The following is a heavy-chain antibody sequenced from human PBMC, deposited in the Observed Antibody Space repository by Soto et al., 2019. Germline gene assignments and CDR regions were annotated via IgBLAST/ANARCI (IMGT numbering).Heavy chain of an antibody. CDR1: GGSISSGGYY. Sequence: QVQLQESGPGLVKPSQTLSLTCTVSGGSISSGGYYWSWIRQHPGKGLEWIGYIYYSGSTYYNPSLKSRVTISVDTSKNQFCLKLSSVTAADTAVYYCARVGYYDFWSGYYGLYYGMDVWGQGTTVTVSS. D-gene: IGHD3-3*01. CDR2: IYYSGST. J-gene: IGHJ6*02. CDR3: ARVGYYDFWSGYYGLYYGMDV. V-gene: IGHV4-31*03.